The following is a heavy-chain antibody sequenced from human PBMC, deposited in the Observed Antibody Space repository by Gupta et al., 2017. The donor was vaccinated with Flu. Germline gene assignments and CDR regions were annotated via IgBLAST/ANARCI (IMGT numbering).Heavy chain of an antibody. CDR3: ARHVSGSDYYDSSGPTDY. J-gene: IGHJ4*02. CDR2: IHHRGSI. Sequence: QLQLQESGPGLVKPSETLSLTCTVSGGSVSSSSSHWGWVRQPPGKGLEWIGSIHHRGSIYYNPSLNSRVTISVDTSKNCFSLRLTSVTATDTALYYCARHVSGSDYYDSSGPTDYWGQGSLVTVSS. CDR1: GGSVSSSSSH. D-gene: IGHD3-22*01. V-gene: IGHV4-39*01.